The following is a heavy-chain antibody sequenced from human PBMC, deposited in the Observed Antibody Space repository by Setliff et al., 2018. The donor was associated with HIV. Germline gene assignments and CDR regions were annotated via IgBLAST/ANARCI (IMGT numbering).Heavy chain of an antibody. CDR3: ARENGRTNYYYYYGMDV. CDR1: NYSISSGYY. CDR2: MYHSGST. J-gene: IGHJ6*02. Sequence: SETLSLTCAVSNYSISSGYYWGWIRQSPGKGLEWIGSMYHSGSTNYNPSLKSRVTMSLDTSKNQFSLKLSSVTAADTAVYYCARENGRTNYYYYYGMDVWGQGTTVTVSS. V-gene: IGHV4-38-2*02.